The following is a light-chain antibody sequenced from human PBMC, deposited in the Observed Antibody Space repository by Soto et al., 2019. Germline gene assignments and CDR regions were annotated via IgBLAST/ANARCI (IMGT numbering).Light chain of an antibody. J-gene: IGKJ5*01. CDR1: QSLLHSNGYNY. Sequence: ILMTESPLARAFPPGEPASSSCRAGQSLLHSNGYNYLDWYLQKPGQSPQLLIYLGSTRASGVPDRFSGSGSGTDFTLKISRVEAEDVGVYYCMQALQFTFGQGTRLEI. V-gene: IGKV2-28*01. CDR3: MQALQFT. CDR2: LGS.